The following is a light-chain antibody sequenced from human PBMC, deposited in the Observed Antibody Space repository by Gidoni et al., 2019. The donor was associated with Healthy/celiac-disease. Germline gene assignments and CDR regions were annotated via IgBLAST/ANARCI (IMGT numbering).Light chain of an antibody. Sequence: IVLTQSPATLSLSPGERATLSCRASQSVSSYLAWYQQKPGQAPRLLIYDASNRATGIPARFSGSGSGTDFTLTISSLEPEDFAVYYCQQRSNWPRTFGGGTKVEIK. CDR2: DAS. CDR1: QSVSSY. CDR3: QQRSNWPRT. V-gene: IGKV3-11*01. J-gene: IGKJ4*01.